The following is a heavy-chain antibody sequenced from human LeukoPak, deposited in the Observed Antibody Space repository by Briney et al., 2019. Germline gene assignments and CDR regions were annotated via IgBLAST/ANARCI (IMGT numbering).Heavy chain of an antibody. CDR3: ARDGGSYYGDY. D-gene: IGHD1-26*01. CDR1: GFTFSSYS. V-gene: IGHV3-21*01. J-gene: IGHJ4*02. CDR2: ISSSSSYI. Sequence: GGSLRLSCAASGFTFSSYSMNWVRQAPGKGLEWVSSISSSSSYIYYADSVKGRFTTSRDNAKNSLYLQMNSLRAEDTAVYYCARDGGSYYGDYWGQGTLVTVSS.